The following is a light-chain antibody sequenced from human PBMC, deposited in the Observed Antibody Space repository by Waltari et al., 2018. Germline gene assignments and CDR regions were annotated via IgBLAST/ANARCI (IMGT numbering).Light chain of an antibody. V-gene: IGKV3-15*01. Sequence: EIVMTQSPATLSVSPGDRVTLSCRASHGISSNLAWYQHKPGQTPRLLMYGVSTRATGVPARFSGSGSGTEFTLTITSLQSEDFAVYYCQQYNNWFAFGGGTKVEIK. J-gene: IGKJ4*01. CDR3: QQYNNWFA. CDR1: HGISSN. CDR2: GVS.